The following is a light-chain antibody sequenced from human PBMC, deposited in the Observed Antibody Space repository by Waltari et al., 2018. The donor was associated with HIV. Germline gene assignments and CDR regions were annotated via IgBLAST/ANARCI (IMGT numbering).Light chain of an antibody. V-gene: IGLV1-51*01. J-gene: IGLJ3*02. CDR3: GTWDSSLSAGV. Sequence: QSVLTQPPSVSAAPGQKVTISCSGSRSNIGKNYLSWYQQLPGTAPKLLIYDNTKLPSGIPDRGSGSKSRTSATLGITGLQTGDEADYYCGTWDSSLSAGVFGGGTKLTVL. CDR2: DNT. CDR1: RSNIGKNY.